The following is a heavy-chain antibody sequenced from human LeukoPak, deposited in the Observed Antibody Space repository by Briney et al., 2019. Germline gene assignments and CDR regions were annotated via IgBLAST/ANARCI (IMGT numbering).Heavy chain of an antibody. CDR1: GGSISSYY. J-gene: IGHJ3*02. CDR2: IYYSGST. V-gene: IGHV4-59*01. Sequence: PSETLSLTCTVSGGSISSYYWSWIRQPPGKGLEWIGYIYYSGSTNYNPSLKSRVTISVDTSKNQFSLKLSSVTAADTAVYYCARARTYYDFWSGYYPDAFDIWGQGTMVTVSS. D-gene: IGHD3-3*01. CDR3: ARARTYYDFWSGYYPDAFDI.